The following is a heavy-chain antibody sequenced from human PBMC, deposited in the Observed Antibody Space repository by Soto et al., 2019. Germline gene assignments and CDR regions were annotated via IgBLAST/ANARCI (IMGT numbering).Heavy chain of an antibody. CDR2: IIPIFGTA. CDR1: GGTFSSYA. J-gene: IGHJ6*02. D-gene: IGHD6-19*01. CDR3: ARRSVDGGGYYYYGMDV. Sequence: QVQLVQSGAEVKKPGSSVKVSCKASGGTFSSYAISWVRQAPGQGLEWMGGIIPIFGTANYAQKFQGRVTITADKSTSTADMELSSLRSEDTAVYYCARRSVDGGGYYYYGMDVWGQGTTVTVSS. V-gene: IGHV1-69*06.